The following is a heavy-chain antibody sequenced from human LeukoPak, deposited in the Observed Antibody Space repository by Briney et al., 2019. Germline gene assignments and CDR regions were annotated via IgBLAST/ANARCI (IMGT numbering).Heavy chain of an antibody. CDR2: ISGSTGRT. CDR1: GFTSSNFA. CDR3: AKANCGSECFYIMDV. D-gene: IGHD3-16*01. J-gene: IGHJ6*02. V-gene: IGHV3-23*01. Sequence: GGSLRLSCAASGFTSSNFAKNWVRQAPGKGLECVSSISGSTGRTYYADSVKGRFSISRDDSKNTVYLEMNSLRAEDTALYFCAKANCGSECFYIMDVWGQGTMVTVSS.